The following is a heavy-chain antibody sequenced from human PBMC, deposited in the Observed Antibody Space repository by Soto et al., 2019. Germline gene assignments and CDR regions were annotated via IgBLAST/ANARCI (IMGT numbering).Heavy chain of an antibody. CDR2: ISYDGSNK. D-gene: IGHD3-10*01. Sequence: QVQLVESGGDVVQPGRSLRLSCAASGFTFSSYAMHWVRQAPGKGLEWVAVISYDGSNKYYADSVKGRFTISRDNSKNTLYLQMNSLRAEDTAVYYCARDRGGNLDYWGQGTLVTVSS. CDR1: GFTFSSYA. V-gene: IGHV3-30-3*01. CDR3: ARDRGGNLDY. J-gene: IGHJ4*02.